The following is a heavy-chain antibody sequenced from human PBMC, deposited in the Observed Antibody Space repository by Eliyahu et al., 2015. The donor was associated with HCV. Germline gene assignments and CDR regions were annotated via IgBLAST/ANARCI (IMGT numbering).Heavy chain of an antibody. Sequence: EVQLVESGGGLVQPGGSLRLSCAVSGFALSSYWITWVRQAPGKEPEGVANINEDGSRMYYGDSVKGRFTVSKDNARNSLYLQMNSLTAEDTAIYYCSRGGRTPDYWGQGTLVTVSS. J-gene: IGHJ4*02. V-gene: IGHV3-7*05. CDR3: SRGGRTPDY. CDR2: INEDGSRM. CDR1: GFALSSYW. D-gene: IGHD1-14*01.